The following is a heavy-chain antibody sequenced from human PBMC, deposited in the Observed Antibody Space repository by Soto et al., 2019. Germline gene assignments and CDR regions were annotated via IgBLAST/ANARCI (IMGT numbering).Heavy chain of an antibody. CDR3: AKGPRYCRSTSCELGWFDP. CDR1: GFTFDDYA. V-gene: IGHV3-9*01. Sequence: EVQLVESGGGLVQPGRSLRLSCAASGFTFDDYAMHWVRQAPGKGLEWVSGISWNSGSIGYADSVKGRFTISRDNAKSSLYLQRNSLRAEDTALYYRAKGPRYCRSTSCELGWFDPWGQGTLVTVSS. J-gene: IGHJ5*02. CDR2: ISWNSGSI. D-gene: IGHD2-2*01.